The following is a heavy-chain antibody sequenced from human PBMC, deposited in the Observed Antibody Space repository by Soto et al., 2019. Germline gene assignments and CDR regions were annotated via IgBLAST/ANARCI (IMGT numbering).Heavy chain of an antibody. Sequence: QVQLVQSGAEVKKPGASVKVSCKTSGYTFTSYGITWVRQAPGQGLEWMGWISAYNGNTNYAQKLQGRVTMTTDTTTSTVYVELRSLRAVDTGVYYCARIAAVAGTLGSWGQGTLVTVSS. D-gene: IGHD6-19*01. CDR1: GYTFTSYG. V-gene: IGHV1-18*01. CDR2: ISAYNGNT. J-gene: IGHJ4*02. CDR3: ARIAAVAGTLGS.